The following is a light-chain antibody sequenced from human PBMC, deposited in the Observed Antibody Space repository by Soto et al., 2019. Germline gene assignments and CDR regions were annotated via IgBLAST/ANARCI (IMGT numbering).Light chain of an antibody. V-gene: IGKV3-11*01. Sequence: DIVLTQSPATLSGSEGDRDTITCRASQSVSTYLAWYQHKPGQAPRLLIYDASNRATGVPVRFSGSGSGTDFTLTISSLEPEDFATYYCQQLNSYPRTFGQGTKVDTK. J-gene: IGKJ1*01. CDR3: QQLNSYPRT. CDR2: DAS. CDR1: QSVSTY.